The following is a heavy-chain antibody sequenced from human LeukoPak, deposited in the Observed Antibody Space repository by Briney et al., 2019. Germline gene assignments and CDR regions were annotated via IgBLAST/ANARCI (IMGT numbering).Heavy chain of an antibody. CDR2: ISSSGTYI. CDR1: GFTFSGYS. CDR3: ARVYYYGDYFDY. Sequence: PGGSLRLSCLASGFTFSGYSMNWVRQAPGKGREWVSSISSSGTYIYYADSVKGRFTISRDNAESSLYLQMNSLRPEDTAVYSCARVYYYGDYFDYWGQGTLVTVSS. J-gene: IGHJ4*02. D-gene: IGHD4-17*01. V-gene: IGHV3-21*01.